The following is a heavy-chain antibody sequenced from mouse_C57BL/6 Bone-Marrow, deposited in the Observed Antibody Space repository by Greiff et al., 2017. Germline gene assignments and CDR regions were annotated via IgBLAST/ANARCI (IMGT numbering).Heavy chain of an antibody. CDR1: GYTFTSYW. D-gene: IGHD1-1*01. CDR3: ASPYYSGSSFAWFAY. CDR2: IHPNSGST. J-gene: IGHJ3*01. Sequence: VQLQQPGAELVKPGASVKLSCKASGYTFTSYWMHWVKQRPGQGLEWIGMIHPNSGSTNYNEKFKSKATLTVDKSSSTAYMQLSSLTSEDSAVYYCASPYYSGSSFAWFAYWGQGTLVTVSA. V-gene: IGHV1-64*01.